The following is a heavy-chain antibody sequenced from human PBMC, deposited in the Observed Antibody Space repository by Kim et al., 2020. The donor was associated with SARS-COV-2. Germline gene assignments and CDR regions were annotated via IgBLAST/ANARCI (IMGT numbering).Heavy chain of an antibody. CDR3: VKRGYSSTPSFDY. Sequence: GGSLRLSCAASGFTFSSYWMHWVRQAPGKGLVWVSRISDGGSRTNYADSVKGRFTVSRNNSKNMLYLEMTSLRAEDTALYYCVKRGYSSTPSFDYWGQGTLVTVSS. CDR2: ISDGGSRT. V-gene: IGHV3-74*01. D-gene: IGHD6-13*01. J-gene: IGHJ4*02. CDR1: GFTFSSYW.